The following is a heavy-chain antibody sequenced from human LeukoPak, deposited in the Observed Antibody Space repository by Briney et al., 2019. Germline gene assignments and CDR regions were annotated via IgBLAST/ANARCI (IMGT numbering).Heavy chain of an antibody. CDR1: GFTFSRYG. J-gene: IGHJ4*02. D-gene: IGHD3-22*01. CDR3: ARDLRLGYYDSSFPDY. V-gene: IGHV3-33*01. Sequence: GRSLRLSCAASGFTFSRYGMHWVRQGPGKGLEGVAVIWYDGSKKYYPDSVKGRFTISRDNSKNTLYLQMNSLRAEDTAVYYCARDLRLGYYDSSFPDYWGQGTLVTVSS. CDR2: IWYDGSKK.